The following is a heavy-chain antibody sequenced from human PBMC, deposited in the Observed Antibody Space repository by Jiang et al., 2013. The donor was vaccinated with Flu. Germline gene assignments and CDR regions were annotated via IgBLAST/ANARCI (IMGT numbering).Heavy chain of an antibody. CDR3: ARGVETVWTDGWFDP. CDR2: IYHSGSA. J-gene: IGHJ5*02. CDR1: GGSISSGDYS. D-gene: IGHD5-18*01. V-gene: IGHV4-30-2*01. Sequence: GSGLVKPSQTLSLTCGVSGGSISSGDYSWGWIRHPPGKTLEWIGYIYHSGSAYYNPSLKSRVTISVDKSDNQFYLKLSSVTAADTAVYYCARGVETVWTDGWFDPWGPGNPWSPSPQ.